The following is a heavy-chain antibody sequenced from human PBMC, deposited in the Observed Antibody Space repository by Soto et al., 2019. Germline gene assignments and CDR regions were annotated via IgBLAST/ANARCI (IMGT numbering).Heavy chain of an antibody. CDR1: ASSISRYY. D-gene: IGHD6-19*01. CDR3: ARVIRAVADPYYFDY. Sequence: QVQLQESGPGLVKPSATLSLTCTVSASSISRYYWRWIRQPPGKGLGWIGYIYYSGSTNYNPTLKSRVTLSVDTSKNQFSLKLSSVTAADTAVYYCARVIRAVADPYYFDYWGQGTLVTVSS. CDR2: IYYSGST. V-gene: IGHV4-59*01. J-gene: IGHJ4*02.